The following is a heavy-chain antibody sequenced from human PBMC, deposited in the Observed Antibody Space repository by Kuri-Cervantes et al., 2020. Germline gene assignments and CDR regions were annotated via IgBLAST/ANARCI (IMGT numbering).Heavy chain of an antibody. J-gene: IGHJ4*02. CDR3: ARDRVGATLDY. CDR2: ISYDGSNK. Sequence: LSLTCAASGFTFSSYGMHWVRQAPGKGLEWVAVISYDGSNKYYADSVKGRFTISRGNSKNTLFLETNSLKTEDTAVYYCARDRVGATLDYWGQGTLVTVSS. CDR1: GFTFSSYG. D-gene: IGHD1-26*01. V-gene: IGHV3-30*03.